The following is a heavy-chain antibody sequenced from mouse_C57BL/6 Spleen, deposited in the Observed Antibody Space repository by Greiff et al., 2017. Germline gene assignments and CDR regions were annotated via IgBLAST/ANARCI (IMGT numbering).Heavy chain of an antibody. CDR1: GFTFSNYW. CDR3: TAYIRYFDV. Sequence: EVKVEESGGGLVQPGGSMKLSCVASGFTFSNYWMNWVRQSPEKGLEWVAQIRLKSDNYATHYAESVKGRFTISRDDSKSSVYLQMNNLRAEDTGIYYCTAYIRYFDVWGTGTTVTVSS. J-gene: IGHJ1*03. V-gene: IGHV6-3*01. D-gene: IGHD1-3*01. CDR2: IRLKSDNYAT.